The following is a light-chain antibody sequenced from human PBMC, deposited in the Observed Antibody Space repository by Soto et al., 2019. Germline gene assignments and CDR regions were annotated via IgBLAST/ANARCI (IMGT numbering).Light chain of an antibody. J-gene: IGLJ3*02. CDR1: SSDVGDNY. CDR2: EVS. CDR3: TSWDDNLSGHV. V-gene: IGLV2-8*01. Sequence: QSVLTQPPSASGSPGQSVTISCTGTSSDVGDNYVSWYQQHLGKAPKLIIYEVSQRPSGVPDRFSGSRSDTSASLAISGLQSEDEAEYYCTSWDDNLSGHVFGGGTKLTVL.